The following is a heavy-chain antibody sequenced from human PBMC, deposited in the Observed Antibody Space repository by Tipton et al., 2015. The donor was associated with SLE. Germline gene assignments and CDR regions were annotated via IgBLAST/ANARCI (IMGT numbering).Heavy chain of an antibody. D-gene: IGHD3-16*01. CDR2: VYYSGTT. CDR3: ARDSGGGYGWFDP. V-gene: IGHV4-59*11. Sequence: TLSLTCTVSGDSISSHYWSWIRQPPGKGLEWIGYVYYSGTTNYNPSLKSRVTISVDTSKNQFSLKLGSVTAADTAVYYCARDSGGGYGWFDPWGQGTLVTVSS. J-gene: IGHJ5*02. CDR1: GDSISSHY.